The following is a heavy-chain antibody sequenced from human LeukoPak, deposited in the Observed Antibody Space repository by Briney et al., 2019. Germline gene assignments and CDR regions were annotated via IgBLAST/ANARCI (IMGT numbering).Heavy chain of an antibody. J-gene: IGHJ5*02. V-gene: IGHV1-2*02. CDR3: ARGGPVAYYGWSDP. Sequence: GASVKVSCKGSGYTFTGYYMHWVRQAPGQGLEGMGWINPNSGGKNYAQKFQGRVTITRDTSISTAYMELSRLRSDDPAVYYCARGGPVAYYGWSDPWGQGTLVTVSS. CDR1: GYTFTGYY. D-gene: IGHD4-17*01. CDR2: INPNSGGK.